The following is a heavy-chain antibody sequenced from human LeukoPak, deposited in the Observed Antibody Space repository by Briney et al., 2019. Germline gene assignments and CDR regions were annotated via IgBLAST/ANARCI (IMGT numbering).Heavy chain of an antibody. CDR3: ARHSRSVDYGSGSYTWDY. D-gene: IGHD3-10*01. CDR2: IYYSGST. J-gene: IGHJ4*02. V-gene: IGHV4-39*01. Sequence: SETLSLTCTVSGGSVSSIIYYWGWIRQPPGKGLEWIGTIYYSGSTYCNVSLKSRVTISVDTSRNQFSLKLSSVTAADTAVYYCARHSRSVDYGSGSYTWDYWGQGTLVTVSS. CDR1: GGSVSSIIYY.